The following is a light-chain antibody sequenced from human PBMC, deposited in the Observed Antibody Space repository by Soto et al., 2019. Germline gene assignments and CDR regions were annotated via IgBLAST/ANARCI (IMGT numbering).Light chain of an antibody. J-gene: IGKJ1*01. V-gene: IGKV1-27*01. CDR3: QKYNSAPRT. CDR1: QGISNY. Sequence: DIQMTQSPSSLSASVGDRVTITCRASQGISNYLAWYQQKPGKVPKLLLYAASTLQAGVPSRFSGSGSGTDFTLTISSLQTEDVATYYWQKYNSAPRTFGQGTKVEIK. CDR2: AAS.